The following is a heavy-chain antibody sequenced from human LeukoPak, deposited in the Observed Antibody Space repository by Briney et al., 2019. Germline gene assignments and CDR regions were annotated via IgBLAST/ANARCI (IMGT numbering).Heavy chain of an antibody. CDR2: ISGSGGST. CDR3: AKDLLSSRYFDWLSTDYMDV. V-gene: IGHV3-23*01. J-gene: IGHJ6*03. CDR1: GFTFSSYG. Sequence: GGSLRLSCAASGFTFSSYGMSWVRQAPGKGLEWVSAISGSGGSTYYADSVKGRFTISRDNSKNTLYLQMNSLRAEDTAVYYCAKDLLSSRYFDWLSTDYMDVWGKGTTVTISS. D-gene: IGHD3-9*01.